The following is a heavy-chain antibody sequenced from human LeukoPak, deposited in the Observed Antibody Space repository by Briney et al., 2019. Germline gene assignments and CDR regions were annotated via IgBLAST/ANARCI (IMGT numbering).Heavy chain of an antibody. D-gene: IGHD3-22*01. V-gene: IGHV3-53*01. CDR2: SYSGGDT. Sequence: GGSLRLSCAASGFTVSSNYMSWVRQAPGKGLEWVSVSYSGGDTYYSDSVRGRFTVSRDNSKNTLYLQMNSLRVDDTAVYYCGKLRSSGYLIEYWGQGTLVTVSS. J-gene: IGHJ4*02. CDR1: GFTVSSNY. CDR3: GKLRSSGYLIEY.